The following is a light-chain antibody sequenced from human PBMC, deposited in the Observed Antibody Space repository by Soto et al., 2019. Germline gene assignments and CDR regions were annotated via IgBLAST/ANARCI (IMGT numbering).Light chain of an antibody. CDR2: GAN. V-gene: IGKV3D-7*01. CDR1: QSINTY. Sequence: NVLTQSPATLSFSPGEGATLSCRASQSINTYLAWYQQKPGQAPRLLIYGANYRATGISDRFSGGGSGTDFTLTISSLQHADFAVYYCQQDYNLPFTFGQGTRLEI. CDR3: QQDYNLPFT. J-gene: IGKJ5*01.